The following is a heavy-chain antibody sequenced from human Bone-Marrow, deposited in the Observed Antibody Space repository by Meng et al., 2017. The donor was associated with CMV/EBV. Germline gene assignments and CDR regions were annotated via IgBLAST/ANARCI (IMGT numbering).Heavy chain of an antibody. CDR2: INPNDDT. CDR1: GYTVTDYY. CDR3: ARSSGWSRFDY. D-gene: IGHD6-19*01. J-gene: IGHJ4*02. Sequence: QVQLVQSGAGGKKPGASVKVSCKASGYTVTDYYIHWVRQAPGQWLEWMGWINPNDDTNYAQNFQGRVTMTRDMSINTVYMELSRLTSDDTAVYYCARSSGWSRFDYWGLGTLVTVSS. V-gene: IGHV1-2*02.